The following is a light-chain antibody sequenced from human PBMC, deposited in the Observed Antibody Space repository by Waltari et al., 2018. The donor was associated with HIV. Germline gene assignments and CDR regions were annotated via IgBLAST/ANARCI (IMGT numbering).Light chain of an antibody. CDR1: SSDVGNYNL. Sequence: QSALTQPASVSGSPGPSISISCTGTSSDVGNYNLVSCYQQHPANAPKLVIYEGTKRPSGVSNRFSGSKSGNTASLTISGLQAEDEAHYFCCSFANSRTLGFGGGTKVTV. J-gene: IGLJ2*01. V-gene: IGLV2-23*01. CDR2: EGT. CDR3: CSFANSRTLG.